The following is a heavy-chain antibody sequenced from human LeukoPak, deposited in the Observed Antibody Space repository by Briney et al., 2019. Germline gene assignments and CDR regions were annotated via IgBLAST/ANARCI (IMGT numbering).Heavy chain of an antibody. J-gene: IGHJ5*02. CDR2: IYPGDSDT. V-gene: IGHV5-51*01. CDR1: GYSFTSYW. D-gene: IGHD2-15*01. CDR3: ARAPYCSGGSCYRLSASWFDP. Sequence: GESLKISCKGSGYSFTSYWIGWVRPMPGKGLEWMGIIYPGDSDTRYSPSFQGQVTISADKSISTAYLQWSSLKASDTAMYYCARAPYCSGGSCYRLSASWFDPWGQGTLVTVSS.